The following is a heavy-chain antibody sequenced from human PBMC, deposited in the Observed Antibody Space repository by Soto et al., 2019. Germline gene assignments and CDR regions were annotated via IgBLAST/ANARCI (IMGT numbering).Heavy chain of an antibody. CDR2: ISYDGSNK. CDR3: ARVAKHRGVNCSGGSCYSRLEQYYYYGMAV. J-gene: IGHJ6*02. D-gene: IGHD2-15*01. Sequence: TGGSLRLSCAASGFTFSSYAMHWVRQAPGKGLEWVAVISYDGSNKYYADSVKGRFTISRDNSKNTLYLQMNSLRAEDTAVYYCARVAKHRGVNCSGGSCYSRLEQYYYYGMAVWGQGTTVTVSS. CDR1: GFTFSSYA. V-gene: IGHV3-30-3*01.